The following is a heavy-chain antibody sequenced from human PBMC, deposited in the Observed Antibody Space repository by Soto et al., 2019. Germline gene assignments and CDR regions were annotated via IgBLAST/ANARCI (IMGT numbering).Heavy chain of an antibody. V-gene: IGHV3-30*18. CDR1: GFTFSSYG. J-gene: IGHJ4*02. D-gene: IGHD6-13*01. CDR3: AKDHRAAAGPDY. CDR2: ISYYGSNK. Sequence: GSLRLSCAASGFTFSSYGMHWVRQAPGKGLEWVAVISYYGSNKYYADSVEGRFTISRDNSKNTLYLQMNSLRAEDTAVYYCAKDHRAAAGPDYWGQGTLVTVSS.